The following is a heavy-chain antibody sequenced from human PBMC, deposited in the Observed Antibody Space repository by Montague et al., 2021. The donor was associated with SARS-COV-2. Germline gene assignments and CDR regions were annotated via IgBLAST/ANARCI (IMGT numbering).Heavy chain of an antibody. CDR2: TSYSWST. CDR3: ARTTYFDLASIYYYVMDV. J-gene: IGHJ6*02. Sequence: SETLSLTCSVFGDSLKTYYWSWIRQAPTRGTARIGYTSYSWSTEYSPSLKSRVTMSIDTSKNQFSLRLNSVTAADTAVYFCARTTYFDLASIYYYVMDVWGQGTTVTVSS. CDR1: GDSLKTYY. V-gene: IGHV4-59*08. D-gene: IGHD3-9*01.